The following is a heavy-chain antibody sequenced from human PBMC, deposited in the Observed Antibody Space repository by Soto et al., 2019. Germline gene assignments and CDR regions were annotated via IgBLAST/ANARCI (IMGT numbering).Heavy chain of an antibody. CDR3: VKLPPASNWNDATLDY. D-gene: IGHD1-1*01. V-gene: IGHV3-64D*06. CDR1: GFTFSSYA. Sequence: GWSLRLSCSASGFTFSSYAMHWVRQAPGKGLEYVSAISSNGGSTYYADSVKGRFTISRDNSKNTLYLQMSSLRAEDTAVYYCVKLPPASNWNDATLDYWGQGTLVTVSS. CDR2: ISSNGGST. J-gene: IGHJ4*02.